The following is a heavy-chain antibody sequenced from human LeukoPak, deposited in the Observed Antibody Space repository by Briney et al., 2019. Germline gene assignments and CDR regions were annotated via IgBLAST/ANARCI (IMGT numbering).Heavy chain of an antibody. CDR1: GGSMNTSIYY. CDR3: ARHEYYFDY. Sequence: PSETLSLTCTVSGGSMNTSIYYWGWIRQPPGKGLVWIGSIYYRGSTYYDPSLKSRVTIPVDTSKKQFSLKLSSVTAADTAVYYCARHEYYFDYWGQGTLVTVSS. V-gene: IGHV4-39*01. CDR2: IYYRGST. J-gene: IGHJ4*02.